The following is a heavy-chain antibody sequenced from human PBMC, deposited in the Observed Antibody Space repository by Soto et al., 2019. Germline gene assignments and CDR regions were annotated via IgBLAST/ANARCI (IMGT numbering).Heavy chain of an antibody. Sequence: SETLSLTCTVSGGSISSSSYYWGWIRQPPGKGLEWIGSIYYSGSTYYNPSLKSRVTISVDTSKNQFSLKLSSVTAADTAVYYCASHLSEGRDGYNYLGYWGQGTLVTVSS. J-gene: IGHJ4*02. CDR3: ASHLSEGRDGYNYLGY. CDR1: GGSISSSSYY. V-gene: IGHV4-39*01. CDR2: IYYSGST. D-gene: IGHD5-12*01.